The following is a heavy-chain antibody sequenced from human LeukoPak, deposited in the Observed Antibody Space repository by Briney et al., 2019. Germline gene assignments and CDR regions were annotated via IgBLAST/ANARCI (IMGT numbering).Heavy chain of an antibody. D-gene: IGHD2-15*01. CDR1: GFTFNRHA. J-gene: IGHJ4*02. Sequence: PGRSLRLSCEAYGFTFNRHAMHWVRQAPGKGLEWVAVISYDGSNKYNADSVKGRFTISRDNSKNTLYLQMNSLRPEDTAVYYCARALDDVVAVDYWGQGTLVTDSS. CDR2: ISYDGSNK. CDR3: ARALDDVVAVDY. V-gene: IGHV3-30-3*01.